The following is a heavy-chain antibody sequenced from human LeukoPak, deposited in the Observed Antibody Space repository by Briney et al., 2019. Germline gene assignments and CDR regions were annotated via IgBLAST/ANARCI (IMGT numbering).Heavy chain of an antibody. CDR1: GFTFNSYA. CDR3: ARLYYYDRFWYYYYYMDV. J-gene: IGHJ6*03. Sequence: GGSLRLSCAASGFTFNSYAMSWVRQAPGKGLEWVSGISVAGSKRHYADSVKGRFTISRDNSKNRLYLQMNSLRAEDTAVYYCARLYYYDRFWYYYYYMDVWGKGTTVTVSS. D-gene: IGHD3-22*01. CDR2: ISVAGSKR. V-gene: IGHV3-23*01.